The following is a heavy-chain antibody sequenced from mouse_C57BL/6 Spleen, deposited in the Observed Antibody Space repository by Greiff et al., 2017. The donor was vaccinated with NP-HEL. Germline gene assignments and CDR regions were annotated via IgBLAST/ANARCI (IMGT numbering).Heavy chain of an antibody. V-gene: IGHV5-12*01. CDR2: ISNGGGST. CDR3: ARQYYGSSYYAMDY. CDR1: GFTFSDYY. J-gene: IGHJ4*01. Sequence: EVKLVESGGGLVQPGGSLKLSCAASGFTFSDYYMYWVRQTPEKRLEWVAYISNGGGSTYYPDTVKGRFTISRDNAKNTLCLQMSRLKSEDTAMYYCARQYYGSSYYAMDYWGQGTSVTVSS. D-gene: IGHD1-1*01.